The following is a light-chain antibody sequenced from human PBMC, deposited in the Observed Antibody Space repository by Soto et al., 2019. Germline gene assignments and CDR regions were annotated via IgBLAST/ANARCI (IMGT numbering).Light chain of an antibody. CDR2: AAS. J-gene: IGKJ2*01. V-gene: IGKV1-12*01. CDR3: QQASSFPVT. CDR1: QDISTW. Sequence: DIQMTQSPSFVSASVGDRVTITCRASQDISTWLAWFQQKPGEAPKLLVYAASMLQSGVPSRFTGSGSGTDFAITNSSLQPEDVTTDYGQQASSFPVTFGQGTKLE.